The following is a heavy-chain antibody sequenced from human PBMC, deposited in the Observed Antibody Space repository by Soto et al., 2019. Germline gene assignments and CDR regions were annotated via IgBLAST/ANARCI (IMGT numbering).Heavy chain of an antibody. CDR2: ISDYNGNT. CDR1: GYTFSSYG. CDR3: AREGYYSGSGTYSPPRYYGMDV. V-gene: IGHV1-18*01. Sequence: QVQLVQSGAEVKRAGASVKVSCEASGYTFSSYGLSWVRQAPGQGLEWMGWISDYNGNTHYAQKFQGRVIMTTDTSKRTAYMELRSLRSDDTAVYFCAREGYYSGSGTYSPPRYYGMDVWGQGTTVTVSS. D-gene: IGHD3-10*01. J-gene: IGHJ6*02.